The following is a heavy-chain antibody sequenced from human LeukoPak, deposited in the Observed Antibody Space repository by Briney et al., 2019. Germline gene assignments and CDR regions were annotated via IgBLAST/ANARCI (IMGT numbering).Heavy chain of an antibody. CDR3: ATGYCGSTSCYVSGSFDI. CDR1: GGSITSSNW. D-gene: IGHD2-2*01. J-gene: IGHJ3*02. Sequence: SETLSLTCVVSGGSITSSNWWNWVRQPPGKGLEWIGEIYHSGSTNYNPSLKSRLTTSVDKSKNQFSLKLSSVTAADMTVYYSATGYCGSTSCYVSGSFDIWGQGTMVTVSS. V-gene: IGHV4-4*02. CDR2: IYHSGST.